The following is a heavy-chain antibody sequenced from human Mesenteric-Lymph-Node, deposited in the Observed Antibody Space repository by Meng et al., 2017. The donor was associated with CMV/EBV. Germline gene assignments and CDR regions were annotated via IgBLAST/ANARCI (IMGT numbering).Heavy chain of an antibody. Sequence: GESLKISCAASGFTVSSNYMSWVRQAPGKGLEWVSGINWNGGSTGYADSVKGRFTISRDNAKNSLYLQMNSLRAEDTALYYCARVSHSSGWYGPVDYWGQGTLVTVSS. CDR3: ARVSHSSGWYGPVDY. D-gene: IGHD6-19*01. CDR1: GFTVSSNY. V-gene: IGHV3-20*04. CDR2: INWNGGST. J-gene: IGHJ4*02.